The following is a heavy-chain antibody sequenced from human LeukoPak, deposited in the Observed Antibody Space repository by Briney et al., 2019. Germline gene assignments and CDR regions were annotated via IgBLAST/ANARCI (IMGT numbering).Heavy chain of an antibody. D-gene: IGHD2-15*01. CDR1: GYTFTGSY. Sequence: ASVKVSCKASGYTFTGSYINWVRQAPGQGLEWMGRINPNRGDTNVAQKFQGRVTLTRDTSISTSYMELSSLRSDDTAVYFCAKVREVGTNIEVVVVDISGAFDMWGQGTKVTVSS. V-gene: IGHV1-2*06. J-gene: IGHJ3*02. CDR3: AKVREVGTNIEVVVVDISGAFDM. CDR2: INPNRGDT.